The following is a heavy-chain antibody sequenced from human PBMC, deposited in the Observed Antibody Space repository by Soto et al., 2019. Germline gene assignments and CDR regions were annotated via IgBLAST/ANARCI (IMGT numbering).Heavy chain of an antibody. J-gene: IGHJ4*02. CDR3: ARDQAAAGTSYFDY. D-gene: IGHD6-13*01. CDR2: ISYDGSNK. V-gene: IGHV3-30-3*01. CDR1: GFTFSSYA. Sequence: GSLRLSCAASGFTFSSYAMHWVRQAPGKGLEWVAVISYDGSNKYYADSVKGRFTISRDNSKNTLYLQMNSLRAEDTAVYYCARDQAAAGTSYFDYWGQGTLVTVSS.